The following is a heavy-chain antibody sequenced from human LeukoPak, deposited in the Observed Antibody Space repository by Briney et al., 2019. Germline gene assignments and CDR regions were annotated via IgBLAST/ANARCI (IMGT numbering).Heavy chain of an antibody. D-gene: IGHD2-8*01. J-gene: IGHJ5*02. CDR1: NGSLSGYY. Sequence: PSETLSLTCTVSNGSLSGYYWSWIRQPPGKGLEWIGSIYYSGSTNYNPSLKRRITISVDTSKNQSSLKLSSVTAADTAVYYCARSGGWTMVYGSWGQGTLVTVSS. CDR3: ARSGGWTMVYGS. CDR2: IYYSGST. V-gene: IGHV4-59*01.